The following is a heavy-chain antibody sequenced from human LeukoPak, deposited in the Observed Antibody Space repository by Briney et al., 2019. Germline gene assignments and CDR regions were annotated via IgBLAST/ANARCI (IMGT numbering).Heavy chain of an antibody. CDR3: ARGFHSRTAPVGFDY. CDR1: GFTFNIYH. Sequence: GGSLRLSCAASGFTFNIYHMHWVRQAAGGGLEWVSAIDTEGDTDYAESVECRFTISRENAEKSLFLQMNSLGAGATAVYFCARGFHSRTAPVGFDYWGQGTLVTVSS. J-gene: IGHJ4*02. V-gene: IGHV3-13*04. D-gene: IGHD5-18*01. CDR2: IDTEGDT.